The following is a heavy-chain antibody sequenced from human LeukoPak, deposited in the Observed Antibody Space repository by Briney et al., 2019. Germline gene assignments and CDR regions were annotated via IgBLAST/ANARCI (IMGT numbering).Heavy chain of an antibody. V-gene: IGHV3-23*01. Sequence: GGSLRLSCAASGFTFSSYAMSWVRQAPGKGLEWVSAISGSGGSGGSTDYADSVKGRFTISRDNSKNTLYLQMNSLRAEDTAVYYCAKIPHYYYGSGSFQFDYWGQGTLVAASS. CDR2: ISGSGGSGGST. CDR3: AKIPHYYYGSGSFQFDY. J-gene: IGHJ4*02. CDR1: GFTFSSYA. D-gene: IGHD3-10*01.